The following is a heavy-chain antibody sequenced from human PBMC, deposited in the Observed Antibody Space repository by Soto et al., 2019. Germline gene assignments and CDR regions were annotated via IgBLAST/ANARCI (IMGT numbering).Heavy chain of an antibody. CDR2: INAGNGAT. CDR1: GYTFTTYA. V-gene: IGHV1-3*01. D-gene: IGHD2-15*01. CDR3: AIPKDIVVVVAATPSGYYYYGMDV. Sequence: ASVKVSCKASGYTFTTYAMHWVRQAPGQRLEWMGWINAGNGATKYSQKFQGRVTITADESTSTAYMELSSLRSEDTAVYYCAIPKDIVVVVAATPSGYYYYGMDVWGQGTTVTVS. J-gene: IGHJ6*02.